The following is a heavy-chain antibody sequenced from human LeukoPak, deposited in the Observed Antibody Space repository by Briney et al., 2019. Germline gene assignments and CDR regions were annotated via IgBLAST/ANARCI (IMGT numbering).Heavy chain of an antibody. CDR2: INHSGST. V-gene: IGHV4-34*01. Sequence: SETLSLTCAVYGGSFSGYYWSWIRQPPGKGLEWIREINHSGSTNYNPSLKSRVTISVDTSKNQFSLKLSSVTAADTAVYYCARGYYSSGSYRDWGQGTLVTVSS. CDR3: ARGYYSSGSYRD. J-gene: IGHJ4*02. CDR1: GGSFSGYY. D-gene: IGHD3-10*01.